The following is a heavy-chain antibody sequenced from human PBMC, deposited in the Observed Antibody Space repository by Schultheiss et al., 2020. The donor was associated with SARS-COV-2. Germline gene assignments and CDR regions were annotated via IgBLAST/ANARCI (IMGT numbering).Heavy chain of an antibody. Sequence: GGSLRLSCAASGFTFSSYEMNWVRQAPGKGLEWVSYISSSGSTIYYADSVKGRFTISRDNAKNSLYLQMNSLRAEDTAVYYCARGNFWSGYYGDYGMDVWGQGTTVTVSS. CDR3: ARGNFWSGYYGDYGMDV. V-gene: IGHV3-48*03. CDR2: ISSSGSTI. J-gene: IGHJ6*02. D-gene: IGHD3-3*01. CDR1: GFTFSSYE.